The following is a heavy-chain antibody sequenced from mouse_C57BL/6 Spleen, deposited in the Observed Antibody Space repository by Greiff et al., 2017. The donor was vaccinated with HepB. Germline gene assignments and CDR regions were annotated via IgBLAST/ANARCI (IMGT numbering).Heavy chain of an antibody. Sequence: VQLVESGGGLVKPGGSLKLSCAASGFTFSDYGMHWVRQAPEKGLEWVAYISSGSSTIYYADTVKGRFTISRDNAKNTLFLQMTSLRSEDTAMYYCARPRDYFYWYFDVWGTGTTVTVSS. V-gene: IGHV5-17*01. D-gene: IGHD1-1*01. CDR2: ISSGSSTI. J-gene: IGHJ1*03. CDR1: GFTFSDYG. CDR3: ARPRDYFYWYFDV.